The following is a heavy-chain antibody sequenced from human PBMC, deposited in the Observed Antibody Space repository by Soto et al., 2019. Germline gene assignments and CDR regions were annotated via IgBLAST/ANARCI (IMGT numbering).Heavy chain of an antibody. D-gene: IGHD5-12*01. Sequence: QVQLVQSGAEVKKPGSSVKVSCKASGGTFSSYTIIWVRQAPGQGLEWMASIIPILGIANYAQKFQGRVTITAEKSTSTAYRELSSLRSDDTAVYYCERELSSSGYDPRRNWFDPWGQGTLDTVSS. CDR3: ERELSSSGYDPRRNWFDP. V-gene: IGHV1-69*08. J-gene: IGHJ5*02. CDR1: GGTFSSYT. CDR2: IIPILGIA.